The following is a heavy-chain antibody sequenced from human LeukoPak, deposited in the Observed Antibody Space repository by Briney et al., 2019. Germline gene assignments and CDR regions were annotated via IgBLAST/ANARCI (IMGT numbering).Heavy chain of an antibody. J-gene: IGHJ5*02. CDR3: ARPLGYCSSSSCPQSWFDP. CDR2: ISSSSSYI. Sequence: PGGSLRLSCAASGFTFSSYSMNWVRQAPGKGLEWVSSISSSSSYIYYADSVKGRFTISRDNAKNSLYLQMNSLRAEDTAVYYCARPLGYCSSSSCPQSWFDPWGQGTLVTVSS. CDR1: GFTFSSYS. D-gene: IGHD2-2*01. V-gene: IGHV3-21*01.